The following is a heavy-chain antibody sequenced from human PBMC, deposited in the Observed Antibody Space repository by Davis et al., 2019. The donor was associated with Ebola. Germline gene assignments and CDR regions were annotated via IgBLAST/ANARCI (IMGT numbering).Heavy chain of an antibody. CDR3: AKVARAPRGAVYYYGMDV. V-gene: IGHV3-30*18. D-gene: IGHD3-16*01. J-gene: IGHJ6*02. CDR2: ISYDGSNK. Sequence: GESLKISCAASGFTFSSYGMHWVRQAPGKGLEWVAVISYDGSNKYYADSVKGRFTIYRDNSKNTLYLQMNSLRAEDTAVYYCAKVARAPRGAVYYYGMDVWGQGTTVTVSS. CDR1: GFTFSSYG.